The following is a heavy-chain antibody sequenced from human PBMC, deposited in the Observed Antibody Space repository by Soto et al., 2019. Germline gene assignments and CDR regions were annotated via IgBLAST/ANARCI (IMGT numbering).Heavy chain of an antibody. CDR2: VYYTGST. Sequence: SETLSLTCTVSGGSITNYYWTWIRQTPGKGLEWIGYVYYTGSTNYNPSLKSRVHISIDTSKNEFSLKLSSVTAADTAVYYCARGKAVAGSKYYFDYWGQGTLVTVSS. CDR3: ARGKAVAGSKYYFDY. J-gene: IGHJ4*02. CDR1: GGSITNYY. D-gene: IGHD6-19*01. V-gene: IGHV4-59*01.